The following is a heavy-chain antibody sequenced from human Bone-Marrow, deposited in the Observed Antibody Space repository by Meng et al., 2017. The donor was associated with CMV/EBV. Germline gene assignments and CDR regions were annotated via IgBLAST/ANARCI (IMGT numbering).Heavy chain of an antibody. CDR1: GYTFTSYG. Sequence: ASVKVSCKASGYTFTSYGISWVRQAPGQGLEWMGWISAYNGNTNYAQKLQGRVTMTTDTSTSTAYMELRSLRSDDMAVYYCARGGRWGYQLLLGPGGYFDYWGQGTLVTVSS. CDR3: ARGGRWGYQLLLGPGGYFDY. J-gene: IGHJ4*02. V-gene: IGHV1-18*03. D-gene: IGHD2-2*01. CDR2: ISAYNGNT.